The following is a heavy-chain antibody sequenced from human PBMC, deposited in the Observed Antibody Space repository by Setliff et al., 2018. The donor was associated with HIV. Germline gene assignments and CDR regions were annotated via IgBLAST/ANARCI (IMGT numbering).Heavy chain of an antibody. CDR2: ITGYNGNT. V-gene: IGHV1-18*01. CDR3: ARVSNRQYMDV. D-gene: IGHD4-4*01. J-gene: IGHJ6*03. CDR1: GYIFTNYG. Sequence: ASVKVSCKASGYIFTNYGISWVRQAPGQGLEWMGWITGYNGNTNYAEKFQGRVTITRDTSASTAYMELSSLRSEDTAVYYCARVSNRQYMDVWGKGTTVTVSS.